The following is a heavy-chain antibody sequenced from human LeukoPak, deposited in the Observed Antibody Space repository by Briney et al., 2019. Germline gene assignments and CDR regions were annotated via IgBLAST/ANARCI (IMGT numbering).Heavy chain of an antibody. CDR3: TRDAPPILTVVINYYYYGMDV. Sequence: PGGSLRLSCAASGFTFSDYYMSWIRQAPGKGLEWVGFIRSKAYGGTTEYAASVKGRFTISRDDSKSIAYLQMNSLKTEDTAVYYCTRDAPPILTVVINYYYYGMDVWGQGTTVTVSS. CDR2: IRSKAYGGTT. V-gene: IGHV3-49*03. D-gene: IGHD4-23*01. CDR1: GFTFSDYY. J-gene: IGHJ6*02.